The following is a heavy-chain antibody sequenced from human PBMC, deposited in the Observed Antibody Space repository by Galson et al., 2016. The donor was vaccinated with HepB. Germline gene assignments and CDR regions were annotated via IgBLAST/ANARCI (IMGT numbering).Heavy chain of an antibody. CDR3: ARGPSVPLSGDY. Sequence: SVKVSCKASGYRFSDYGIIWVRQAPGQGLQWMAWISAYNGESYYAQNFRDRVTVTTDTSTSTAYMELRGLISDDTAMDYCARGPSVPLSGDYWGQGTLLTVSS. J-gene: IGHJ4*02. CDR1: GYRFSDYG. D-gene: IGHD2-2*01. V-gene: IGHV1-18*01. CDR2: ISAYNGES.